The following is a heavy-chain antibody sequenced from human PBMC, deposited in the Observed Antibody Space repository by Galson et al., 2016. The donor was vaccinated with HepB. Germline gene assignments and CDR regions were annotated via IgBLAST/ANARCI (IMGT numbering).Heavy chain of an antibody. CDR1: GYTVTDLT. D-gene: IGHD3-10*01. J-gene: IGHJ4*02. CDR2: YDSDAGEE. CDR3: AAGGVGGVLDY. Sequence: SVKVSCTVSGYTVTDLTLHWVRQAPGKGLEWMGGYDSDAGEEVSAERLQGRFTMTEDTSTDTAYMELGNLTSDDTAVYYCAAGGVGGVLDYWGQGTMVTVSS. V-gene: IGHV1-24*01.